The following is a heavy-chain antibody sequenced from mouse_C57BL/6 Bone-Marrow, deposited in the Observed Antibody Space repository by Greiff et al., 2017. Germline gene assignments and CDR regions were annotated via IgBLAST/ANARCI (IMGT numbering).Heavy chain of an antibody. CDR1: GYTFTEYT. D-gene: IGHD2-1*01. J-gene: IGHJ3*01. Sequence: QVQLKESGAELVKPGASVKLSCKASGYTFTEYTIHWVKQRSGQGLEWIGWFYPGSGSIKYNEKFKDKATLTADKSSSTVYMELSRLTSEDSAVYFCARHEVKANGNRAWFAYWSQGTLVTVSA. CDR3: ARHEVKANGNRAWFAY. CDR2: FYPGSGSI. V-gene: IGHV1-62-2*01.